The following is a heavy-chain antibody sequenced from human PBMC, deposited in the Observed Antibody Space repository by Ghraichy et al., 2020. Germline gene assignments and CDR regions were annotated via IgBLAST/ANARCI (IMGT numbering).Heavy chain of an antibody. CDR2: INSRSDDI. Sequence: GGSLRLSCAASGFKFGTYTMNWVRQAPGKGLEWVSSINSRSDDIFYGDSLKGRFTISRDNAKNSLYLEMHTLRVEDTAIYYCARDYTSSGVLVRAFDIWGQGTMVTVSS. CDR1: GFKFGTYT. J-gene: IGHJ3*02. D-gene: IGHD3-3*01. CDR3: ARDYTSSGVLVRAFDI. V-gene: IGHV3-21*01.